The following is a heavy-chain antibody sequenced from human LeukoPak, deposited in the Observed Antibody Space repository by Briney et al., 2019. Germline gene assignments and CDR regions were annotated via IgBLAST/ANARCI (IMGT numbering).Heavy chain of an antibody. V-gene: IGHV5-51*01. J-gene: IGHJ4*02. Sequence: GESLKISCKGSGYSFASYWIGWVRQMPGKGLEWMGIIYPGDSDTRYGPSFQGQVTISADKSISTAYLQWSSLKASDTAMYYCARLRYSSGWYLDYWGQGTLVTVSS. D-gene: IGHD6-19*01. CDR3: ARLRYSSGWYLDY. CDR2: IYPGDSDT. CDR1: GYSFASYW.